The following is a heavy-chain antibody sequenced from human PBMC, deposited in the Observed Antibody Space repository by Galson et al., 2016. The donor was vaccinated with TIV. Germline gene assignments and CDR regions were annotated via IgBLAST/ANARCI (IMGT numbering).Heavy chain of an antibody. Sequence: AISGDSVSSNSAAWNWLRQSPSRGLEWLGRTFYRSKWYSDYAPSVKSRITIHPDTSKNQVSLQLHSVTPEDTAVYYCARATPSVFGVVMTLDYWGQGTLVTVSS. J-gene: IGHJ4*02. D-gene: IGHD3-3*01. V-gene: IGHV6-1*01. CDR3: ARATPSVFGVVMTLDY. CDR1: GDSVSSNSAA. CDR2: TFYRSKWYS.